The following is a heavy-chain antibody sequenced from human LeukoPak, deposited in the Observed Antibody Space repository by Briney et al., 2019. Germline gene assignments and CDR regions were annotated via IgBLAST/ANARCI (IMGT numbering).Heavy chain of an antibody. J-gene: IGHJ5*02. CDR3: AKDGSADILTGYSPYNWFDP. CDR1: GFTFTTYA. CDR2: ISWNSGSI. D-gene: IGHD3-9*01. V-gene: IGHV3-9*01. Sequence: GGSLRLSCSASGFTFTTYAMHWVRQAPGKGLEWVSGISWNSGSIGYADSVKGRFTISRDNAKNSLYLQMNSLRAEDTALYYCAKDGSADILTGYSPYNWFDPWGQGTLVTVSS.